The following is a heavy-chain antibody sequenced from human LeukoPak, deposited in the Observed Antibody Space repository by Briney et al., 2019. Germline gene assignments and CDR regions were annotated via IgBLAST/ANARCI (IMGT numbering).Heavy chain of an antibody. CDR2: ISYDGSNK. Sequence: PGRSLRLSCAASGFTFSSYGMHWVRQAPGKGLEWVAVISYDGSNKYYADSVKGRFTISRDNSKNTLYLQMNSLRAEDTAVYYCAKDGRIYGSGSYYPSYMDVWGKGTTVTVSS. CDR3: AKDGRIYGSGSYYPSYMDV. D-gene: IGHD3-10*01. CDR1: GFTFSSYG. V-gene: IGHV3-30*18. J-gene: IGHJ6*03.